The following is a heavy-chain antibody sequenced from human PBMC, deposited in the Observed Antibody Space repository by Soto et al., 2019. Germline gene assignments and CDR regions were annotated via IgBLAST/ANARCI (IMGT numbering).Heavy chain of an antibody. CDR2: SGSSGAT. J-gene: IGHJ5*02. CDR1: GFTFSSYA. CDR3: AKKGSGGNWFDT. V-gene: IGHV3-23*01. Sequence: GGSLRLSCAASGFTFSSYAMSWGRQSHGKGPEWVAASGSSGATYFADSVKGRFTISRDNSKNTLFLEMNSLSHEDTGVYFCAKKGSGGNWFDTWGQGTLVTVS.